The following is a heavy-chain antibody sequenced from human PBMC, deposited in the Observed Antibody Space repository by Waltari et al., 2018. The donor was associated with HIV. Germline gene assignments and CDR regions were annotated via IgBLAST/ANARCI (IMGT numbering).Heavy chain of an antibody. CDR1: GCCISSSLYF. CDR2: IYYSGST. Sequence: QLQLQESGPGLVTPSETLSLTCTVSGCCISSSLYFWGWIRQPPGKGRGGIGSIYYSGSTYYNPSLKSRVTISVDTSKNQFSLKLSSVTAADTAVYYCARYGDHGDNVEADWGQGTLVTVSS. CDR3: ARYGDHGDNVEAD. J-gene: IGHJ4*02. D-gene: IGHD4-17*01. V-gene: IGHV4-39*01.